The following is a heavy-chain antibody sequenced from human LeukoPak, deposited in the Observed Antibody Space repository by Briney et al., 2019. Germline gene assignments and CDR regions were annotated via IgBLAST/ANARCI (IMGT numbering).Heavy chain of an antibody. Sequence: GVSLRLSCAASGFTFSSYSMNWVRQAPGKGLEWVSSISSSSSYIYYADSVKGRFTISRDNAKNSLYLQMNSLRAEDTAVYYCARDSSSSSLDFDYWGQGTLVTVSS. CDR3: ARDSSSSSLDFDY. CDR2: ISSSSSYI. D-gene: IGHD6-6*01. CDR1: GFTFSSYS. V-gene: IGHV3-21*01. J-gene: IGHJ4*02.